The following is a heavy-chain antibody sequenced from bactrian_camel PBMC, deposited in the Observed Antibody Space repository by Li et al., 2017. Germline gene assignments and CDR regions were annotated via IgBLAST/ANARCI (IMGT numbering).Heavy chain of an antibody. V-gene: IGHV3S53*01. CDR1: GYTLASSC. Sequence: QVQLVESGGGSVQAGGSLRLSCVASGYTLASSCVAWFRQPPGKVREVVALVGASGRTRYADSVKGRFDISRDNAKNTLYLQMNSLKPEDTAMYYCAADAHQGSYCTINKNRTFYWRGQGTQVTVS. J-gene: IGHJ4*01. CDR3: AADAHQGSYCTINKNRTFYW. CDR2: VGASGRT. D-gene: IGHD2*01.